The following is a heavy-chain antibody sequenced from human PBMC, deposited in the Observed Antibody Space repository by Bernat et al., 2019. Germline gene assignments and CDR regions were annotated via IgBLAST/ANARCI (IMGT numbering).Heavy chain of an antibody. Sequence: EVQLVESGGGLVQPGRSLRLSCTASGFTFGDYAMSWVRQAPGKGLEWVGFIRPKAYGGTTEYAASVKGRFTISRDDSKSIAYLQMNSLKTEDTAVYYCTRYHDYGDYALGYWGQGTLVTVSS. V-gene: IGHV3-49*04. J-gene: IGHJ4*02. CDR2: IRPKAYGGTT. CDR1: GFTFGDYA. CDR3: TRYHDYGDYALGY. D-gene: IGHD4-17*01.